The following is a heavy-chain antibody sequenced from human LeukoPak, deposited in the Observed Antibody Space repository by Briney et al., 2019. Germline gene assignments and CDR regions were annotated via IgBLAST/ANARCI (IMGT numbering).Heavy chain of an antibody. CDR1: GGSISSSSYH. Sequence: SETLSLTRTVSGGSISSSSYHWGWIRQPPGKGLEWIGSIYYSGTTYYSPSLRSRLTMSVETSKNQFSLKLSSVTAADTAVYYCARSSIDCSGGSCYSGGYWYFDLWGRGTLVTVSS. J-gene: IGHJ2*01. CDR2: IYYSGTT. V-gene: IGHV4-39*07. D-gene: IGHD2-15*01. CDR3: ARSSIDCSGGSCYSGGYWYFDL.